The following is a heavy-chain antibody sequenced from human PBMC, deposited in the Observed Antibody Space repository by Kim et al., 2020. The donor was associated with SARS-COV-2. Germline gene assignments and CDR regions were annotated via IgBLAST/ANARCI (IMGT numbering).Heavy chain of an antibody. CDR3: AGRRGSIYAMDV. J-gene: IGHJ6*02. V-gene: IGHV3-23*01. D-gene: IGHD5-12*01. Sequence: YYASSVKALFTNSRDNSKNTLYVQMNSLRAEDTAVYYCAGRRGSIYAMDVWGQGTTVTVSS.